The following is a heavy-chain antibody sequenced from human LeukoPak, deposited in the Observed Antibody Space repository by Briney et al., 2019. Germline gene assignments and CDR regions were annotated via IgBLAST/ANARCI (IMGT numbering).Heavy chain of an antibody. CDR2: ISGSGGST. D-gene: IGHD6-19*01. V-gene: IGHV3-23*01. J-gene: IGHJ3*02. CDR3: ARGNSGWYAKHAFDI. CDR1: GFTFSSYA. Sequence: RPGGSLRLSCAASGFTFSSYAMSWVRQAPGKGLEWVSAISGSGGSTYYADSVKGRFTISRDNSKNTLYLQMNSLRAEDTAVYYCARGNSGWYAKHAFDIWGQGTMVTVSS.